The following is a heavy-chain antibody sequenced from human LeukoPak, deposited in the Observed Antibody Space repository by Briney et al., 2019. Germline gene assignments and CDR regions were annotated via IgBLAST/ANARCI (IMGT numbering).Heavy chain of an antibody. V-gene: IGHV4-61*02. Sequence: SETLSLTCTVSGGSISSGSYYWSWIRQPAGKGLEWIGRIYTSGSTNYNPSLKSRVTMSVDTSKNQFSLKLSSVTAADTAVYYCAREAPHRIVVVVAPLYYYYYMDVWGKGTTVTVSS. J-gene: IGHJ6*03. CDR2: IYTSGST. CDR1: GGSISSGSYY. CDR3: AREAPHRIVVVVAPLYYYYYMDV. D-gene: IGHD2-15*01.